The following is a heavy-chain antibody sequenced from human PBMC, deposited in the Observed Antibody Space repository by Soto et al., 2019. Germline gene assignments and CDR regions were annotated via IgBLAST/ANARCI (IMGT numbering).Heavy chain of an antibody. CDR3: ARNHGYSDILTGYFGGGP. J-gene: IGHJ5*02. Sequence: GGSLRLSCAASGFTFSSYGMHWVRQAPGKGLEWVAVIRYDGSNKYYADSVKGRFTISRDNSKNTLYLQMNSLRAEDTAVYYCARNHGYSDILTGYFGGGPWGQGTLVTVSS. CDR1: GFTFSSYG. CDR2: IRYDGSNK. V-gene: IGHV3-33*01. D-gene: IGHD3-9*01.